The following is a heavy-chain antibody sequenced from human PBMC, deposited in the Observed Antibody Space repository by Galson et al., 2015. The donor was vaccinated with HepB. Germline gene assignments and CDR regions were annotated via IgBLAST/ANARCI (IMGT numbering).Heavy chain of an antibody. CDR1: GFTFSSYS. CDR2: ISSSSSYI. Sequence: SLRLSCAASGFTFSSYSMNWVRQAPGKGLEWVSSISSSSSYIYYADSVKGRFTISRDNAKNSLYLQMNSLRAEDTAVYYCAREDPTAYCFDYWGQGTLVTVSS. J-gene: IGHJ4*02. D-gene: IGHD1-14*01. V-gene: IGHV3-21*01. CDR3: AREDPTAYCFDY.